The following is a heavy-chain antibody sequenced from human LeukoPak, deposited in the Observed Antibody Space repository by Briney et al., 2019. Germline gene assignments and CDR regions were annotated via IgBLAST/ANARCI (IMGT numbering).Heavy chain of an antibody. Sequence: SETLSLTCTVSGGSIRTDYWSWIRQPPGKGLEWIGHIYTSGSTDYNPSLKSRVTISVDTSRNQFSLRLSSVTAADTAVYYCARHGAHELYSPFDYWGQGTLVTVSS. CDR2: IYTSGST. CDR1: GGSIRTDY. CDR3: ARHGAHELYSPFDY. D-gene: IGHD1-26*01. V-gene: IGHV4-4*09. J-gene: IGHJ4*02.